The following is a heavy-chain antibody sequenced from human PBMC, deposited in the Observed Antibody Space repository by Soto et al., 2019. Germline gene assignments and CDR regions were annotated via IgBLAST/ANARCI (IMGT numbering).Heavy chain of an antibody. D-gene: IGHD5-12*01. CDR2: ISAYNGNT. CDR3: ARVRGYSGYDLGEFDY. CDR1: GYTFTSYG. Sequence: GASVKVSCKASGYTFTSYGISWVRQAPGQGLEWMGWISAYNGNTNYAKKLQGRVTMTTDTSTSTAYMELRSLRSDDTAVYYCARVRGYSGYDLGEFDYWGQGTLVTVSS. V-gene: IGHV1-18*01. J-gene: IGHJ4*02.